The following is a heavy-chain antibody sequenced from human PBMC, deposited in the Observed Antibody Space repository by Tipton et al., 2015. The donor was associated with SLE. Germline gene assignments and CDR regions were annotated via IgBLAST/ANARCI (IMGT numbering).Heavy chain of an antibody. D-gene: IGHD6-13*01. J-gene: IGHJ4*02. CDR1: GGSISSGSYY. V-gene: IGHV4-61*02. Sequence: TLSLTCTVSGGSISSGSYYWSWIRQPAGKGLGWLGRIYTSGSTNYNPSLKSRVTISVDTSRNQFSLKLSSVTAADTAVYYCARGGIADPCDYWGQGTLVTVSS. CDR2: IYTSGST. CDR3: ARGGIADPCDY.